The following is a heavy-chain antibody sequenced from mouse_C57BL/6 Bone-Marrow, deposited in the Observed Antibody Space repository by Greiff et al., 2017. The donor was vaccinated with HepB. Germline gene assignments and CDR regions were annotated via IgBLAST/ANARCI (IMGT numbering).Heavy chain of an antibody. CDR1: GFTFSTSG. CDR3: ARDMFDYYFDY. CDR2: ISTGGTYT. V-gene: IGHV5-6*01. Sequence: EVKLVESGGDLVKPGGSLKLSCAASGFTFSTSGMSWVRQSPDERLEWVASISTGGTYTYYPDSVKGRFTISRDTATNTLFLLMTSLKSEDSAIYYCARDMFDYYFDYWGQGTTLTVSS. J-gene: IGHJ2*01.